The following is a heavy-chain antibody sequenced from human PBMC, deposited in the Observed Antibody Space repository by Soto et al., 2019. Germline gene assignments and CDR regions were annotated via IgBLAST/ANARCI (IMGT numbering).Heavy chain of an antibody. CDR1: GASINSGEYY. D-gene: IGHD5-18*01. V-gene: IGHV4-30-4*01. Sequence: SETLSLTCTVSGASINSGEYYWTWIRHRPGKGLEWIGYIYYIGTGSTYYNPSLQSRVTIAVDTSKNQFSMKMTSVTAADTAVYYCAATDLDTTVVIWGQGTLVTVSS. CDR2: IYYIGTGST. J-gene: IGHJ4*02. CDR3: AATDLDTTVVI.